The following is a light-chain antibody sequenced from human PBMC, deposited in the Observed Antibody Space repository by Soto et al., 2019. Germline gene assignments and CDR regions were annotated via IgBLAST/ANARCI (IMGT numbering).Light chain of an antibody. CDR2: AAS. J-gene: IGKJ1*01. CDR3: EHYAPSTRT. V-gene: IGKV3-20*01. Sequence: EIVLTQSPGTLSLSPGESATLSCRATQSVSATYLAWYQQKPGQAPRLLIYAASSRATDIPDRFSGSGSGTAFPLAISRLEPEDFAVYWCEHYAPSTRTFGKGTKV. CDR1: QSVSATY.